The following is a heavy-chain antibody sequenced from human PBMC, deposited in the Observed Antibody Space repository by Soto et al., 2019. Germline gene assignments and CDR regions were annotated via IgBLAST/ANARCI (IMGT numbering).Heavy chain of an antibody. J-gene: IGHJ6*02. V-gene: IGHV4-31*03. D-gene: IGHD1-26*01. Sequence: SETLSLTCTVSGDSISSGGYFWNWIRHHPGKGLEWIGYIFYSGTTFYNPSLKSRLSISVDMSNNQFSLNLTSVTAADTAVYYCARAPRPSIVGATSLYYYYYGMDVWGQGTTVTVSS. CDR3: ARAPRPSIVGATSLYYYYYGMDV. CDR2: IFYSGTT. CDR1: GDSISSGGYF.